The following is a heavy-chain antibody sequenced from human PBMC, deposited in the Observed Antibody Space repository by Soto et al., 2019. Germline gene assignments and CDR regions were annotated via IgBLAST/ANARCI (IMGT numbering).Heavy chain of an antibody. CDR1: GYTSADFG. D-gene: IGHD2-2*01. CDR2: VSGNNGAS. J-gene: IGHJ5*01. CDR3: VRDQKYFRVNGNWFDS. Sequence: QVQLMQSGTEVKKPGALVTVSCKASGYTSADFGISWVRQAPGQGLEWMGWVSGNNGASNPAPKVQGRITMTLDTSTGVSYMALRSLRSDDTAIYYCVRDQKYFRVNGNWFDSWGQGTLVSVSS. V-gene: IGHV1-18*04.